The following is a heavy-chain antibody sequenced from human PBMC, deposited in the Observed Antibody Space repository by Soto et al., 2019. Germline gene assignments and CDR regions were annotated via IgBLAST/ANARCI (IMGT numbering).Heavy chain of an antibody. CDR1: GFTFSSYG. CDR3: AKGTYSSGWYLDYYYYGMDV. J-gene: IGHJ6*02. D-gene: IGHD6-19*01. CDR2: ISYDGSNK. V-gene: IGHV3-30*18. Sequence: SGGSLRLSCXASGFTFSSYGMHWVRQAPGKGLEWVAVISYDGSNKYYADSVKGRFTISRDNSKNTLYLQMNSLRAEDTAVYYCAKGTYSSGWYLDYYYYGMDVWGQGTTVTVSS.